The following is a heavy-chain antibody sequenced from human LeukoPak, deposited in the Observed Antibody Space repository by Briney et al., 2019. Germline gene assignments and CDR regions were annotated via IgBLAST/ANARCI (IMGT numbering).Heavy chain of an antibody. CDR2: ISAYNGNT. Sequence: ASVKVSCNASGYTFTSYGISWVRQAPGQGLEWMGWISAYNGNTNYAQKLQGRVTMTTDTSTSTAYMELRSLRSDDTAVYYCARDKEPASYYGMDVWGQGTTVTVSS. CDR3: ARDKEPASYYGMDV. J-gene: IGHJ6*02. CDR1: GYTFTSYG. V-gene: IGHV1-18*01.